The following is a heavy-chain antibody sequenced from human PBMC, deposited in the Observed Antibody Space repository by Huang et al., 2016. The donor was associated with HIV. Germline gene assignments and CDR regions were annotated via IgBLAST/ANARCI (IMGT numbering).Heavy chain of an antibody. D-gene: IGHD4-4*01. J-gene: IGHJ4*02. Sequence: QVQLVESGGGLVKPGKSLELSCEVSGFTFSDYYMSWIRQGPGKVLEWVSDISSRCTTVSYAESVKGRFTISRDNTKNSLYLQMNSLRAEDTAVYYCARHYNNYIDYFDYWGQGTLVTVSS. V-gene: IGHV3-11*04. CDR3: ARHYNNYIDYFDY. CDR2: ISSRCTTV. CDR1: GFTFSDYY.